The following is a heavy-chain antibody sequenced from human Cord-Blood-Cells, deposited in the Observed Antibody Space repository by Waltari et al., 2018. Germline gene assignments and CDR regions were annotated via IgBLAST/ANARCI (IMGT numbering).Heavy chain of an antibody. CDR1: GFTFSSYG. CDR2: ISYDGSNK. CDR3: AKSGEDAFDI. J-gene: IGHJ3*02. D-gene: IGHD3-10*01. Sequence: QVQLVESGGGVVQPGRSLRLSCAASGFTFSSYGMHWVRQAQGKGLEWVAVISYDGSNKYYADSVKGRFTISRDNSKNTLYLQMNSLRAEDTAVYYCAKSGEDAFDIWGQGTMVTVSS. V-gene: IGHV3-30*18.